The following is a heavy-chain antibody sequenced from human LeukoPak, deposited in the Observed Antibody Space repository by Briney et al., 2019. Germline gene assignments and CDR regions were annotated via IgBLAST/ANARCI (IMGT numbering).Heavy chain of an antibody. CDR2: IYHTGST. Sequence: SETLSLTCTVSGASISSAGYYWSWIRQPPGKGLEWIGYIYHTGSTYYNPSLKSRGTISVDRSKNQFSLKLSSVTAADTAVYYCARLPLMSYYYYYMDVWGKGTTVTVSS. V-gene: IGHV4-30-2*02. D-gene: IGHD2-8*01. CDR3: ARLPLMSYYYYYMDV. J-gene: IGHJ6*03. CDR1: GASISSAGYY.